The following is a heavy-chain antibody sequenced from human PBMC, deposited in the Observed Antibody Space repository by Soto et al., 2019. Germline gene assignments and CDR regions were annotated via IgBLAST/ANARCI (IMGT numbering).Heavy chain of an antibody. CDR2: VNPSGGHT. D-gene: IGHD2-21*02. V-gene: IGHV1-46*01. CDR3: ARGGHVVVVTAALDF. J-gene: IGHJ4*02. CDR1: GDTFTDYY. Sequence: QVQLVQSGAEVKKPGASVKVSCKASGDTFTDYYIHWVRQAPGQGLEWMGTVNPSGGHTTYAQHSVXGXTXXRDTATSTLYMELTSLTSEDTAVYYCARGGHVVVVTAALDFWGQGTLVTVSS.